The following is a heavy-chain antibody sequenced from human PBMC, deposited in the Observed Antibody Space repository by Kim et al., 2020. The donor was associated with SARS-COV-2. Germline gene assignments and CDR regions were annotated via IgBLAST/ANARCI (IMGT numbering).Heavy chain of an antibody. D-gene: IGHD3-10*01. CDR3: AAGSGSYYRY. J-gene: IGHJ4*02. CDR1: GFTFSSYA. Sequence: LSLTCAASGFTFSSYAMSWVRQAPGKGLEWVSAISGSGGSTYYADSVKGRFTISRDNSKNTLYLQMNSLRAEDTAVYYCAAGSGSYYRYWGQGTLVTVSS. V-gene: IGHV3-23*01. CDR2: ISGSGGST.